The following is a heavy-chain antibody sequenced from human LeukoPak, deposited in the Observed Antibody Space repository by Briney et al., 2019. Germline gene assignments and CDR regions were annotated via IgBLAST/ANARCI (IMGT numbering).Heavy chain of an antibody. D-gene: IGHD3-10*01. CDR3: ARDSTYYYDSGSSGPHYFDN. CDR1: GFTFSNDA. CDR2: ISSGGTYE. J-gene: IGHJ4*02. Sequence: PGGSLRLSCAASGFTFSNDAMHWGRQAPGKGLEWVSLISSGGTYEYYADSVKSRFTISRENSKNTLYLQLNSLRAEDTAVYYCARDSTYYYDSGSSGPHYFDNWGQGTLVTVSS. V-gene: IGHV3-30*01.